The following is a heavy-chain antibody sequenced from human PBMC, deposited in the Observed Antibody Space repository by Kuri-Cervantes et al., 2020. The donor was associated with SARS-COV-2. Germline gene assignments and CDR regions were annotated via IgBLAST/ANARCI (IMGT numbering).Heavy chain of an antibody. V-gene: IGHV3-21*01. CDR1: GFTFSSYS. J-gene: IGHJ2*01. Sequence: GESLKISCAASGFTFSSYSMNWVRQAPGKGLEWVSSISSSSSYIYYADSVKGRFTISRDNAKNTLYLQMNSLRAEDTAVYYCAREFVPGDFDLWGRGTLVTVPQ. CDR3: AREFVPGDFDL. CDR2: ISSSSSYI. D-gene: IGHD3-10*01.